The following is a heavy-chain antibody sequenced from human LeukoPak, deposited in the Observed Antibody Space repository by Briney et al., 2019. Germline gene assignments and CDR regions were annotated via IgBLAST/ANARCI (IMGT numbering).Heavy chain of an antibody. Sequence: GESLKISCKGSGYSFTSYWIGWVRQMPGKGLEWMGIIYPGDSDTRYGPSFQGQVTISADKSISTAYLQWRSLKASDTAMYYCARTTGTTWDAFDIWGQGTMVTVSS. J-gene: IGHJ3*02. CDR2: IYPGDSDT. V-gene: IGHV5-51*01. CDR3: ARTTGTTWDAFDI. D-gene: IGHD1-1*01. CDR1: GYSFTSYW.